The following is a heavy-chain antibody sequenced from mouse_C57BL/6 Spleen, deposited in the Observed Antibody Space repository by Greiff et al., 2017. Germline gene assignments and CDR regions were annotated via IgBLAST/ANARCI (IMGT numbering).Heavy chain of an antibody. Sequence: QVQLQQSGAELARPGASVKLSCKASGYTFTSYGISWVKQRTGQGLEWIGEIYPNSGSTNYNEKFKSKATLTVDKSSGTAYMQLRSLTSEDSAVYYCAIGGESWYFDVWGTGTTVTVSS. CDR1: GYTFTSYG. V-gene: IGHV1-81*01. CDR2: IYPNSGST. CDR3: AIGGESWYFDV. J-gene: IGHJ1*03.